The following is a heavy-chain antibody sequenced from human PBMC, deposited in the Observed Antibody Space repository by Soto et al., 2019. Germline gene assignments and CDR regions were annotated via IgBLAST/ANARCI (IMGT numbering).Heavy chain of an antibody. D-gene: IGHD3-3*01. CDR2: IIPIFGTA. J-gene: IGHJ4*02. CDR3: AGVGRITIFGVVPTYFDY. Sequence: SVKVSCKASGGTFSSYAISWVRQAPGQGLEWMGGIIPIFGTANYAQKFQGRVTITADESTSTAYMELSSLRSEDTAVYYCAGVGRITIFGVVPTYFDYWGQGTLVTVSS. CDR1: GGTFSSYA. V-gene: IGHV1-69*13.